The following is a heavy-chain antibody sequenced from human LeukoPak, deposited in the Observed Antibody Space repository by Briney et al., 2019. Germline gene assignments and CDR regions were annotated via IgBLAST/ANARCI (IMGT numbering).Heavy chain of an antibody. CDR1: GYTFTSYG. CDR2: ISAYNGNT. Sequence: ASVKVSCKASGYTFTSYGISWVRQAPGQGPEWMGWISAYNGNTNYAQKLQGRVTMTTDTSTSTAYMELRGLRSDDTAVYYCARDGAVLLWFGELLYPDYWGQGTLVTVSS. V-gene: IGHV1-18*01. J-gene: IGHJ4*02. D-gene: IGHD3-10*01. CDR3: ARDGAVLLWFGELLYPDY.